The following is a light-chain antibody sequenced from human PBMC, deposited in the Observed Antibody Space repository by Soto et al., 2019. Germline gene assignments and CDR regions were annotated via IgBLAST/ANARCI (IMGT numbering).Light chain of an antibody. CDR3: QQYNNWPPYT. CDR2: GAS. V-gene: IGKV3-15*01. J-gene: IGKJ2*01. Sequence: ETVMTQSPATLSVSPGERATLSCSASQTIANNLAWYQQRPGQAPRLRIYGASTRATGIPARFSGSGSGTESTPAISSLQSEDFAIYYCQQYNNWPPYTFGQGTKLEIK. CDR1: QTIANN.